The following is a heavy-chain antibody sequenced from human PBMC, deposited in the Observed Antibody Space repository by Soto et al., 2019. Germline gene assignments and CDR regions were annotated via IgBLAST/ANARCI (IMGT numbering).Heavy chain of an antibody. CDR3: AREREYFDWLLSSSSAEYFQH. CDR2: IIPILGIA. V-gene: IGHV1-69*04. Sequence: ASVKVSCKASGGTFSSYTISWVRQAPGQGLEWMGRIIPILGIANYAQKFQGRVTITADKSTSTAYMELSSLRSEDTAVYYCAREREYFDWLLSSSSAEYFQHWGQGTLVTVSS. CDR1: GGTFSSYT. D-gene: IGHD3-9*01. J-gene: IGHJ1*01.